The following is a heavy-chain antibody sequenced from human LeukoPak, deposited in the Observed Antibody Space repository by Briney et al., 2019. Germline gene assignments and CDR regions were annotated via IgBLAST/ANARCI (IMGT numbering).Heavy chain of an antibody. CDR2: INHSGRT. J-gene: IGHJ4*02. V-gene: IGHV4-34*01. CDR1: GGSFSGYY. CDR3: ARGSATTDSSSYYFDY. Sequence: SETLSLTYAVYGGSFSGYYWSWIRQPPGKGLEWIGEINHSGRTNYNPSLKSRVTISVDTSKNQFSLKLSSVTAADTAVYYCARGSATTDSSSYYFDYWGQGTLVTVSS. D-gene: IGHD6-6*01.